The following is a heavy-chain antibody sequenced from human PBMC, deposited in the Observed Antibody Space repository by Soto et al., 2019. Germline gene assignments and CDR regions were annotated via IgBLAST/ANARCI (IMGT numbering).Heavy chain of an antibody. CDR2: MYNTGRT. Sequence: QVQLQESGPGLVQPSETLSLTCTVSGGSISSYYWSWIRQPPGKGLEWIGYMYNTGRTVYNPSLKTQVTLSVDTAKNHCPLKLNAVTAADAAVHYCSRDLWGYCVTECYPLEVWGQGTTVTVFS. CDR1: GGSISSYY. V-gene: IGHV4-59*01. CDR3: SRDLWGYCVTECYPLEV. D-gene: IGHD2-21*01. J-gene: IGHJ6*02.